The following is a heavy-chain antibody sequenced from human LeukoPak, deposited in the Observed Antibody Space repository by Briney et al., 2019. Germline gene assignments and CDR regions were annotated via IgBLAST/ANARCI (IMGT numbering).Heavy chain of an antibody. CDR2: ISSSSSYI. Sequence: PGGSLRLSCAASGFTFSSYSMNWVRQAPGKGLEWVSSISSSSSYIYYADSLKGRFTISRDNAKNSLYLQMNSLTAEDTAVYYCAREPDLLDAFDIWGQGTKVTVSS. J-gene: IGHJ3*02. V-gene: IGHV3-21*01. CDR1: GFTFSSYS. CDR3: AREPDLLDAFDI.